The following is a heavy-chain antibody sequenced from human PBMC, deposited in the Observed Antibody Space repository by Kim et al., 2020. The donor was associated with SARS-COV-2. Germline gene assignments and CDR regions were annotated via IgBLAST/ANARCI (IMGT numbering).Heavy chain of an antibody. Sequence: KFRGRVTMTRDTSTSTVYMELSSLRSEDTAVYYCARPYYYGSGSDPFDPWGQGTLVTVSS. D-gene: IGHD3-10*01. J-gene: IGHJ5*02. V-gene: IGHV1-46*01. CDR3: ARPYYYGSGSDPFDP.